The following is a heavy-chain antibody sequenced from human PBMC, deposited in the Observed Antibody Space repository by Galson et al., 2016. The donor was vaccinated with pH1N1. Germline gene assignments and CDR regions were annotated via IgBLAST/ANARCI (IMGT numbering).Heavy chain of an antibody. J-gene: IGHJ3*02. CDR3: ASPSRPPREIHLWSPNDAFDI. V-gene: IGHV1-69*13. CDR1: RGTFSSYA. Sequence: SVKVSCKASRGTFSSYAINWVRQAPGQGLEWMGGIIPIFGTANYAQKFQGRVTITADESTSTAYMELSSLRSEDTAVYYCASPSRPPREIHLWSPNDAFDIWGQGTMVTVSS. CDR2: IIPIFGTA. D-gene: IGHD5-18*01.